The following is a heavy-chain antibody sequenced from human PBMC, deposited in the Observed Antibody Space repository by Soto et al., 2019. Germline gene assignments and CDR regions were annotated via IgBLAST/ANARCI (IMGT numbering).Heavy chain of an antibody. CDR1: GGSISSGGYY. D-gene: IGHD2-2*01. Sequence: PSETLSLTCTVSGGSISSGGYYWSWIRQHPGKGLEWIGYIYYSGSTYYNPSLKSRVTISVDTSKNQFSLKLSSVTAADTAVYYCARDGEASMTMPHYWGQGTLVTVSS. CDR3: ARDGEASMTMPHY. J-gene: IGHJ4*02. CDR2: IYYSGST. V-gene: IGHV4-31*03.